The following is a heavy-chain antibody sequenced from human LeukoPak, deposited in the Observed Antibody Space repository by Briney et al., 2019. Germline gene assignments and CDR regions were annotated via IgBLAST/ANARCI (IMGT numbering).Heavy chain of an antibody. CDR2: FDPEDGET. V-gene: IGHV1-24*01. CDR3: ATDRGGKDYYYYYGMDV. CDR1: GYTLTVLS. J-gene: IGHJ6*02. D-gene: IGHD4-23*01. Sequence: ASVKVSCKVSGYTLTVLSMHWVRQAPGKGLEWMGGFDPEDGETIYAQKFQGRVTMTEDTSTDTAYMELSSLRSEDTAVYYCATDRGGKDYYYYYGMDVWGQGTTVTVSS.